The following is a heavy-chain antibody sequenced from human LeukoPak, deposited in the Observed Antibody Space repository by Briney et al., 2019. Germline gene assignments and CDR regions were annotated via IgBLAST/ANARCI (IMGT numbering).Heavy chain of an antibody. CDR3: AKDYRASDFWSGSTDY. J-gene: IGHJ4*02. CDR2: ISYDGSNK. Sequence: GGSLRLSCAASGFTFSSYGMHWVRQTPGKGLEWVAVISYDGSNKYYADSVKGRFTISRDNSKNTLYLQMNSLRAEDTAVYYCAKDYRASDFWSGSTDYWGQGTLVTVSS. V-gene: IGHV3-30*18. D-gene: IGHD3-3*01. CDR1: GFTFSSYG.